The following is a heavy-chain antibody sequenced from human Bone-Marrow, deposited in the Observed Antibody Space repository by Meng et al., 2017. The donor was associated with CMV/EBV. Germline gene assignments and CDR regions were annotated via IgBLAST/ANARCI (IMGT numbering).Heavy chain of an antibody. D-gene: IGHD5-18*01. CDR3: TTGLMLRGGYSYDWRGLDS. CDR1: GFSFNNAW. CDR2: IKSKTDGGTT. V-gene: IGHV3-15*01. Sequence: GESLKISCAASGFSFNNAWMTWVRQAPGKGLEWVGRIKSKTDGGTTDYAAPVKGRFSISRDDSKNTLYLQMNSLKTEDTAVYYCTTGLMLRGGYSYDWRGLDSWGQGTLVTVSS. J-gene: IGHJ4*02.